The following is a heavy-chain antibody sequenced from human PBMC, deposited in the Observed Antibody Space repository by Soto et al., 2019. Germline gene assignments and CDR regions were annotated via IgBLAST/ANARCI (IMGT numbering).Heavy chain of an antibody. Sequence: GGSLRLSCAASGFTFSSYAMSWVRQAPGKGLEWVSAISGSGGSTYYADSVKGRFTISRDNSKNTLYLQMNSLRAEDTAVYYCAKGEGPAASGDYYGMDVWGQGTTVTVSS. CDR3: AKGEGPAASGDYYGMDV. D-gene: IGHD6-25*01. CDR2: ISGSGGST. CDR1: GFTFSSYA. J-gene: IGHJ6*02. V-gene: IGHV3-23*01.